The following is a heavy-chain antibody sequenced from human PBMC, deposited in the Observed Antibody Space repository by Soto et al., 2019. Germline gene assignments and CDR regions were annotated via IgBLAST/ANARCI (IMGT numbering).Heavy chain of an antibody. CDR2: IRTKENSYAT. CDR3: VRAKPGSSGWRSFDY. V-gene: IGHV3-73*01. J-gene: IGHJ4*02. D-gene: IGHD6-19*01. Sequence: GGSLRLSCAASGFAFSGSAMHWVRQASGKGLEWVGRIRTKENSYATEFAASVKGRFTISRDDSKSTTYLQMNSLKTEDKAVYYCVRAKPGSSGWRSFDYWGQGSLVTVSS. CDR1: GFAFSGSA.